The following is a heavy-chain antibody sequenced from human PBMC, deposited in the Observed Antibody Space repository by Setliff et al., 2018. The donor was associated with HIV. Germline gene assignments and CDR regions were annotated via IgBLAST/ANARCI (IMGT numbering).Heavy chain of an antibody. CDR2: TFHSGSP. CDR3: TRSEGIAWFDP. J-gene: IGHJ5*02. CDR1: GYFISNGYY. D-gene: IGHD3-3*01. Sequence: PSETLSLTCNVSGYFISNGYYWGWIRQPPGKGLEWIGSTFHSGSPYFNPSLKSRVTISADTSKNQFSLRLSSVTAADTALYFCTRSEGIAWFDPWGQGTLVTVSS. V-gene: IGHV4-38-2*02.